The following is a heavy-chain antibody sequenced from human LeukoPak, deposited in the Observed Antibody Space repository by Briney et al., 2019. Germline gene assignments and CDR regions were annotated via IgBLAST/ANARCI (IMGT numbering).Heavy chain of an antibody. CDR3: AKDKGGGYGNDGFDI. CDR1: GFIFNSYS. Sequence: GGSLRLSCAASGFIFNSYSMNWVRQAKGKGLEWVSYISSPSTNIYYVDSVKGRFTISRDNSKNTLYLQMNSLRAEDTAVYYCAKDKGGGYGNDGFDIWGRGTMVTVSS. J-gene: IGHJ3*02. V-gene: IGHV3-48*01. D-gene: IGHD3-16*01. CDR2: ISSPSTNI.